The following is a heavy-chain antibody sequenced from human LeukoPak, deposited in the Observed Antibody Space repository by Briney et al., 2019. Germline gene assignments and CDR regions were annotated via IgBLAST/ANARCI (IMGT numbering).Heavy chain of an antibody. CDR2: ISSSSSYI. Sequence: GGSLRLSCAASGFSFSNYNMNWVRQAPGRGLEWVSSISSSSSYIYYADSLKGRFTISRDNAKNSLYLQVNSLRAEDTAVYFCAREPLYDSSGYDWGQGTLVTVSS. J-gene: IGHJ4*02. D-gene: IGHD3-22*01. CDR3: AREPLYDSSGYD. V-gene: IGHV3-21*01. CDR1: GFSFSNYN.